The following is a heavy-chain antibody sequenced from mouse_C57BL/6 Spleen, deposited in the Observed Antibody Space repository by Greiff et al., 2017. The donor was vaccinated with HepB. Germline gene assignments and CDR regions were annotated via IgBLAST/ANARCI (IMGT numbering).Heavy chain of an antibody. Sequence: EVQGVESGGGLVKPGGFLKLSCAASGFTFSDYGMHWVRQAPEKGLEWVAYISSGSSTIYYADTVKGRFTISRDNAKNTLFLQMTSLRSEDTAMYYCATMVTTLYYYAMDYWGQGTSVTVSS. J-gene: IGHJ4*01. CDR2: ISSGSSTI. CDR3: ATMVTTLYYYAMDY. V-gene: IGHV5-17*01. CDR1: GFTFSDYG. D-gene: IGHD2-1*01.